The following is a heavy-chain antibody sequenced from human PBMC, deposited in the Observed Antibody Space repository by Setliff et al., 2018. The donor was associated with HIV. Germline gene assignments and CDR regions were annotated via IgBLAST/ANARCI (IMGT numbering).Heavy chain of an antibody. CDR3: ATLSSSWTGYFDS. CDR2: FDPKDGET. V-gene: IGHV1-24*01. D-gene: IGHD6-13*01. J-gene: IGHJ4*02. Sequence: GASVKVSCKISGYTLAELSIHWVRQAPGKGLEWMGGFDPKDGETIYAQKSQGRVTMTEGTSTDIAYMDLSSLRSEDTAVYYCATLSSSWTGYFDSWGQGTLVTVSS. CDR1: GYTLAELS.